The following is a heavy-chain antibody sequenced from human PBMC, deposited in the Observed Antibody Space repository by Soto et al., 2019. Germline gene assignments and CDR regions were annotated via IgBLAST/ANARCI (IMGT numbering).Heavy chain of an antibody. CDR3: ARGEYSSSSRDYYYGMDV. D-gene: IGHD6-6*01. CDR1: GGSISSGVYY. Sequence: SETLSLTCTVSGGSISSGVYYWSWIRQHPGKVLEWIGYIYYSGSTYYNPSLKSRVTISVDTSKNQFSLKLSSVTAADTAVYYCARGEYSSSSRDYYYGMDVWGQGTTVTVSS. CDR2: IYYSGST. J-gene: IGHJ6*02. V-gene: IGHV4-31*03.